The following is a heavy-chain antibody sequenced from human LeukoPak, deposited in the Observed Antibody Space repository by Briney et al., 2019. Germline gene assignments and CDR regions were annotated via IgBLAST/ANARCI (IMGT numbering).Heavy chain of an antibody. V-gene: IGHV3-21*01. Sequence: GGSLRLSCAASGFTFSSFSLNWVRQAPGKGLEWVSSISYSSSYIYYADSVTGRFVISRDNAKNSLYLQMNSLRAEDTAVYYCAKVAKYYYGSETYYFFEHWGQGTPVTASS. J-gene: IGHJ4*02. CDR2: ISYSSSYI. D-gene: IGHD3-10*01. CDR3: AKVAKYYYGSETYYFFEH. CDR1: GFTFSSFS.